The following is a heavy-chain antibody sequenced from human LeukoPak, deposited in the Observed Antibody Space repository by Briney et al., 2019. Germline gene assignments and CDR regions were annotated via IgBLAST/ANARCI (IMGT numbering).Heavy chain of an antibody. CDR3: ARASGLYGSNGYHINYFDY. CDR1: GGSISSSSYY. V-gene: IGHV4-39*01. CDR2: IYYSGST. J-gene: IGHJ4*02. Sequence: SETLSLTCTVSGGSISSSSYYWGWIRQPPGKGLEWIGSIYYSGSTYYNPSLKSRVTIPVDTSKNQFSLKLSSVTAADTAVYYCARASGLYGSNGYHINYFDYWGQGTLVTVSS. D-gene: IGHD3-22*01.